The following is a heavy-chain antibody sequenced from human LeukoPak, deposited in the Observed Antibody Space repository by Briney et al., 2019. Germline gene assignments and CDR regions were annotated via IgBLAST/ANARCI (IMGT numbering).Heavy chain of an antibody. CDR2: IIPIFGTA. J-gene: IGHJ4*02. Sequence: SVKVSCKASGGTFSSYAISWVRQAPGQGLEWMGGIIPIFGTANYAQKFQGRVTITADESTSTAYMELTSLKFDDTAVYYCSRGRLWLGEYYFDFWGQGTLVRVSS. V-gene: IGHV1-69*13. D-gene: IGHD3-10*01. CDR3: SRGRLWLGEYYFDF. CDR1: GGTFSSYA.